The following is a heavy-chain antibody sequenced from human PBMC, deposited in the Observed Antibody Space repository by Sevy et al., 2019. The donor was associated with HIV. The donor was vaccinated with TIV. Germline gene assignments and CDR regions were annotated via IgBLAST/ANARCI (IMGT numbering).Heavy chain of an antibody. V-gene: IGHV3-48*01. Sequence: GGSLRLSCAASGFTFSSYSMNWVRQAPGKGLEWVSYISSSSSTIYYADSVKGRFTISRDNAKNSLYLQMNSLRAEDTGVFYCATRHYYYDSSGYYSADAFDIWGQGTMVTVSS. CDR3: ATRHYYYDSSGYYSADAFDI. CDR1: GFTFSSYS. J-gene: IGHJ3*02. D-gene: IGHD3-22*01. CDR2: ISSSSSTI.